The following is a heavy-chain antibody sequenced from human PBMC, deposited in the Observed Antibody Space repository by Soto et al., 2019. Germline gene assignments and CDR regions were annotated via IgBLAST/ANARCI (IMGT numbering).Heavy chain of an antibody. CDR3: AKDREAAGTPQAGYYYYGMDV. V-gene: IGHV3-30*18. CDR1: GFNFSSFA. D-gene: IGHD1-1*01. J-gene: IGHJ6*02. CDR2: VSYDGGTK. Sequence: GGSLRLSCAASGFNFSSFAMHWVRQAPGKGLEWVAIVSYDGGTKYYADSVKGRFTISRDNSKNTLYLQMNSLRAEDTAVYYCAKDREAAGTPQAGYYYYGMDVWGQGTTVTVSS.